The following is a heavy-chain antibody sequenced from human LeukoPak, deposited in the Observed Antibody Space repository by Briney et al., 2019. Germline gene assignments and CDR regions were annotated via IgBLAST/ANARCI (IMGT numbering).Heavy chain of an antibody. CDR2: ISSSSSEV. CDR1: GFTFSAYS. CDR3: ARGGGANNWDYYFDY. Sequence: SGGSLRLSCAASGFTFSAYSMNWIRQAPGEGLEWVSSISSSSSEVYYADSVRGRFTISRDAAENSLYLQVNNLRAEDTAVYYCARGGGANNWDYYFDYWGRGTLVTVSS. J-gene: IGHJ4*02. D-gene: IGHD1-1*01. V-gene: IGHV3-21*06.